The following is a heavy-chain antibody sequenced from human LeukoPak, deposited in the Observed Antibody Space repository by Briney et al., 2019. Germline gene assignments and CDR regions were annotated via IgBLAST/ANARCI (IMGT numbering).Heavy chain of an antibody. D-gene: IGHD3-3*01. J-gene: IGHJ4*02. CDR2: INPSGGST. V-gene: IGHV1-46*01. CDR3: ARALNYDFWSGYYGYFDY. Sequence: ASVKVSCKPSEYTFTRYYMHWVRQAPAQGLEWMGIINPSGGSTSYAQKLQGRVTMTRDTSTSTVYMELSSLRSEDTAVYYCARALNYDFWSGYYGYFDYWGQGTLVIVSS. CDR1: EYTFTRYY.